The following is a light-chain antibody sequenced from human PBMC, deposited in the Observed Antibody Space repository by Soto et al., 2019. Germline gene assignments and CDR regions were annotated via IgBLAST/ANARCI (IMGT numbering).Light chain of an antibody. Sequence: DTRMTQSPSTLSASVGDRVTITCRASQSISTWLAWYQQKPGKAPKVLIYQASILESAVPPRFSGSGSGTEFTLSISSLQPDDFGTYYCQQYNSHPYTFGQGTKLEIK. CDR3: QQYNSHPYT. V-gene: IGKV1-5*03. J-gene: IGKJ2*01. CDR1: QSISTW. CDR2: QAS.